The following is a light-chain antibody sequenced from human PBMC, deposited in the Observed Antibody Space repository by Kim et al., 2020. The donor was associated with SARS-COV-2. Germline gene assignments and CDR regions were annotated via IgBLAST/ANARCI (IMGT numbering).Light chain of an antibody. V-gene: IGKV1-5*03. CDR3: QHYSRFPYT. CDR2: LAS. Sequence: SASVGDRVTITCRASENIGTWLAWYQQKPGRATSLLIYLASTLESGVPSRFSGTGSGTEFSLSITSLQPDDFATYYCQHYSRFPYTFGQATKLEI. J-gene: IGKJ2*01. CDR1: ENIGTW.